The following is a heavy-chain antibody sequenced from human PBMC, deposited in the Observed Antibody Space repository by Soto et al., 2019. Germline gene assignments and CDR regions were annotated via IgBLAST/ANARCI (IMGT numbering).Heavy chain of an antibody. CDR2: INPNSGGT. J-gene: IGHJ5*02. CDR1: GHTLTELS. V-gene: IGHV1-2*02. D-gene: IGHD6-19*01. CDR3: ARAPPTHIAVAGTGWFDP. Sequence: ASVKVSCKISGHTLTELSIHWVRQAPVQGLEWMGWINPNSGGTNYAQKFQGRVTMTRDTSISTAYMELSRLRSDDTAVYYCARAPPTHIAVAGTGWFDPWGQGTLVTVSS.